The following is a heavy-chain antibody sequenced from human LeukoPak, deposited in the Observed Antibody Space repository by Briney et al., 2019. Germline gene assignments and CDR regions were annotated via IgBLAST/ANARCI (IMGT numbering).Heavy chain of an antibody. Sequence: SETLSLTCTVSGGSISSGGYYWSWIRQHPGKGLEWIGYIYYSGSTYYNPSLKSRVTISVDTSKNQFSLKLSSVTAADTAVYYCARYHSDSGRMYYFDYWGQGTLVTVSS. J-gene: IGHJ4*02. V-gene: IGHV4-31*03. CDR3: ARYHSDSGRMYYFDY. D-gene: IGHD3-10*01. CDR2: IYYSGST. CDR1: GGSISSGGYY.